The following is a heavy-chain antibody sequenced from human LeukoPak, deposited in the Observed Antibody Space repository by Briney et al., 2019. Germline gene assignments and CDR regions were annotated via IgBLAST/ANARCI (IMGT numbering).Heavy chain of an antibody. CDR1: GGSISNYY. J-gene: IGHJ2*01. Sequence: PSETLSLTCTVSGGSISNYYWSWIRQPPGKGLEWIGYIYYSGSTNYNPSLKSRVTISVDTSKNQFSLKLRSVTAADTAVYYCARFLVLAASGDWYFDLWGRGTLVTVSS. CDR2: IYYSGST. V-gene: IGHV4-59*01. D-gene: IGHD2-2*01. CDR3: ARFLVLAASGDWYFDL.